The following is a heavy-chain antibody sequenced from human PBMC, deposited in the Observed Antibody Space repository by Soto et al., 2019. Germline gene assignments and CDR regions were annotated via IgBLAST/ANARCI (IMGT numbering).Heavy chain of an antibody. J-gene: IGHJ4*02. D-gene: IGHD2-15*01. CDR2: IYSSGTT. CDR1: GDSINSSPYY. CDR3: ARRPLGYCSSGTCYRPYYFDY. Sequence: PSETLSLTCTVSGDSINSSPYYWGWIRQPPGKGLEWIGNIYSSGTTYYNSSLETRVAISLDTSRNQFSLKLNSVTAADTAVYYCARRPLGYCSSGTCYRPYYFDYWGQGILVTVSS. V-gene: IGHV4-39*01.